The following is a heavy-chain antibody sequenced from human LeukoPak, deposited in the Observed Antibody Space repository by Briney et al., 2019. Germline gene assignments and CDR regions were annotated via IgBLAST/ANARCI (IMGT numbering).Heavy chain of an antibody. D-gene: IGHD1-1*01. CDR3: ARESNWNDPFDI. Sequence: SETLSLTCTVSGGSISSYYWSWILQPAGNGLEWIGRIYTSGSTNYNPSLKSRVTMSVDTSKNQFSLKLSSVTAADTAVYYCARESNWNDPFDIWGQGTMVTVSS. CDR1: GGSISSYY. CDR2: IYTSGST. J-gene: IGHJ3*02. V-gene: IGHV4-4*07.